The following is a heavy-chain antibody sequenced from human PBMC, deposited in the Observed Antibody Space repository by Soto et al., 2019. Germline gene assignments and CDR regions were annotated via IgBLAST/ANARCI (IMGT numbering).Heavy chain of an antibody. V-gene: IGHV3-23*01. CDR2: ISGSGGST. J-gene: IGHJ1*01. CDR1: GFTFSSYA. Sequence: GGSLRLSCAASGFTFSSYAMSWVRQAPGKGLEWVSAISGSGGSTYYADSVKGRFTISRDNSKNTLYLQMNSLRAEDTAVYYCAKDLLDPHYDYIWGSYPPLPESKTVSWYFQHWGQGTLVTVSS. CDR3: AKDLLDPHYDYIWGSYPPLPESKTVSWYFQH. D-gene: IGHD3-16*02.